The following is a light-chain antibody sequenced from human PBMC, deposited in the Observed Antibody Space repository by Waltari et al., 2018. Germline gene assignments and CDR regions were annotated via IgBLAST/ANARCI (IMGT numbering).Light chain of an antibody. V-gene: IGKV1-5*03. CDR1: QSMSNW. CDR2: KAS. J-gene: IGKJ2*01. CDR3: QQYNTYSS. Sequence: DIQMTQSPSTLSASVVDRVTITCRASQSMSNWLAWYQQKPGKAPNLLIYKASILKSWVPSRFSGSGSGTQFTLTINSLQPGDFATYYCQQYNTYSSFGQGTKLEIK.